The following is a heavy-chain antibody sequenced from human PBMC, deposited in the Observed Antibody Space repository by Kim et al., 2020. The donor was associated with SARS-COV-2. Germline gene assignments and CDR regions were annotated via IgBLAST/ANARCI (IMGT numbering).Heavy chain of an antibody. CDR3: TRDPGIAAAEAYSSGWPFQWFDP. V-gene: IGHV3-49*03. Sequence: GGSLRLSCTASGFTFGDYAMSWFRQAPGKGLEWVGFIRSKAYGGTTEYAASVKGRFTISRDDSKSIAYLQMNSLKTEDTAVYYCTRDPGIAAAEAYSSGWPFQWFDPWGQGTLVTVSS. CDR2: IRSKAYGGTT. D-gene: IGHD6-13*01. J-gene: IGHJ5*02. CDR1: GFTFGDYA.